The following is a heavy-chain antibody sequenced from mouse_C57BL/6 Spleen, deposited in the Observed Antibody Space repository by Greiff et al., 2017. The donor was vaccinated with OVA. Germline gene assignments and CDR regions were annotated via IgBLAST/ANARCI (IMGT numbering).Heavy chain of an antibody. Sequence: EVQLQQSGTVLARPGASVKMSCKTSGYTFTSYWMHWVKQRPGQGLEWIGAIYPGNSDTSYNQKFKGKATLTAVTSASTAYMELSSLTNADSAVYYCTRSLFYGSRTYCALDYWGQGTSVTVSS. J-gene: IGHJ4*01. V-gene: IGHV1-5*01. CDR3: TRSLFYGSRTYCALDY. CDR2: IYPGNSDT. CDR1: GYTFTSYW. D-gene: IGHD1-1*01.